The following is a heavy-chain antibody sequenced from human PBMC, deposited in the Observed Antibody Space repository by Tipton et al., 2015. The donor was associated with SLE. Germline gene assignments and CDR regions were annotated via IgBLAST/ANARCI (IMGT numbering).Heavy chain of an antibody. Sequence: TLSLTCAVYGGSFSGYYWSWIRQPPGKGLEWIGEINHSGRTNYNPSLKSRVTISVDTSKNQFSLKLSSVTAADTAVYYCARDEGLSSSWPPYYYGMDVWGQGTTVTVSS. D-gene: IGHD6-13*01. CDR1: GGSFSGYY. J-gene: IGHJ6*02. CDR2: INHSGRT. V-gene: IGHV4-34*01. CDR3: ARDEGLSSSWPPYYYGMDV.